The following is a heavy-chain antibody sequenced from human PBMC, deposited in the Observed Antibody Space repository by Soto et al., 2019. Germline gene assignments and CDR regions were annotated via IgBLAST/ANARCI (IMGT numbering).Heavy chain of an antibody. V-gene: IGHV4-34*01. CDR2: INHSGST. CDR1: GGSFSGYY. CDR3: ARAGTIRVYDFWSGYSTFDY. J-gene: IGHJ4*02. Sequence: QVQLQQWGAGLLKPSETLSLTCAVYGGSFSGYYWSWIRQPPGKGLEWIGEINHSGSTNYNPSLKSRVTMSVDTSKNQFSLKLSSVTAADTAVYYCARAGTIRVYDFWSGYSTFDYWGQGTLVTVSS. D-gene: IGHD3-3*01.